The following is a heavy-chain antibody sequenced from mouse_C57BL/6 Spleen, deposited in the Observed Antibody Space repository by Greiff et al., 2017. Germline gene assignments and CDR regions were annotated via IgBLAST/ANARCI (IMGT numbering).Heavy chain of an antibody. J-gene: IGHJ1*03. CDR1: GFTFSSYA. CDR2: ISDGGSYT. CDR3: ARDDDGYSWYFDV. Sequence: EVMLVESGGGLVKPGGSLKLSCAASGFTFSSYAMSWVRQTPEKRLEWVATISDGGSYTYYPDNVKGRFTISRDNAKNNLYLQMSHLKSEDTAMYYCARDDDGYSWYFDVWGTGTTVTVSS. D-gene: IGHD2-3*01. V-gene: IGHV5-4*01.